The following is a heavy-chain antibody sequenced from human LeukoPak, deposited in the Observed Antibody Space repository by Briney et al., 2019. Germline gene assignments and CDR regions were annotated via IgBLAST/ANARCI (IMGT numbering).Heavy chain of an antibody. CDR2: IHYSRIT. CDR3: ARRFPASCVISVLGRWFDP. D-gene: IGHD2-15*01. V-gene: IGHV4-39*01. Sequence: SETLSLTCTVSGGSISTSSYYWGWIRQPPGKGLEWIGSIHYSRITNYNPSLKIRVTMSVDTSKNQFSLKVSSVTAADTAVYYCARRFPASCVISVLGRWFDPWGQGTLVTVS. J-gene: IGHJ5*02. CDR1: GGSISTSSYY.